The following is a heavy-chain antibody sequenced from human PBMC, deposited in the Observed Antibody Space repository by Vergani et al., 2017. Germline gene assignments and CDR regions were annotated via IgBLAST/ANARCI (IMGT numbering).Heavy chain of an antibody. CDR3: AKEGNYGDYYFDY. V-gene: IGHV3-30*18. CDR1: GFTFSSYG. CDR2: ISYDGSNK. Sequence: QVQLVESGGGVVQPGRSLRLSCAASGFTFSSYGMHWVRQAPGKGLEWVAVISYDGSNKYYADSVKGRFTISRDNSKNTLYLQMNSLRAEDTAVYYCAKEGNYGDYYFDYWGQGTLGTVSS. J-gene: IGHJ4*02. D-gene: IGHD4-17*01.